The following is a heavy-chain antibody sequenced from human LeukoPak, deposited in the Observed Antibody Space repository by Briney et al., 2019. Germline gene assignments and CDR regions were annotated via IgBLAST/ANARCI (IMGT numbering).Heavy chain of an antibody. V-gene: IGHV3-53*01. CDR3: ATPILTYPDRA. CDR2: IYSGGST. CDR1: GFTVSSIY. J-gene: IGHJ3*01. D-gene: IGHD3-9*01. Sequence: GGSLRLSCAASGFTVSSIYMTWVRQAPGKGLEWVSVIYSGGSTYYADSVKGRFTISRDKSKNTLYLQMNSLRAEDTALYYCATPILTYPDRAWGQGTMVTVSP.